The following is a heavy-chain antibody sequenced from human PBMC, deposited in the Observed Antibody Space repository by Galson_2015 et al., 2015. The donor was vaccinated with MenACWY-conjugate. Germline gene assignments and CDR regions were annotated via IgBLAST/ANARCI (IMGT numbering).Heavy chain of an antibody. CDR3: ARDGIVGGFDY. J-gene: IGHJ4*02. CDR2: IYSGGST. CDR1: GFTFSSYA. V-gene: IGHV3-53*01. D-gene: IGHD1-26*01. Sequence: SLRLSCAASGFTFSSYAMHWVRQAPGKGLEWVAVIYSGGSTYYADSVKGRFTISRDNSKNTLYLQMNSLRAEDTAVYYCARDGIVGGFDYWGQGTLVTVSS.